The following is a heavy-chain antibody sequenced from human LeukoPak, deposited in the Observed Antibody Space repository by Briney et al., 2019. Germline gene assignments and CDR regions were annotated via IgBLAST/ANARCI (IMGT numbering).Heavy chain of an antibody. V-gene: IGHV3-7*01. CDR3: ARTRITMIVGLASRFDY. J-gene: IGHJ4*02. Sequence: GGSLRLSCATSGFTFSSNWMSWVRQAPGKGLEWVANIKQDGSEKYYVDSVKGRFTISRDNAKNSLYLQMNSLRAEDTAVYYCARTRITMIVGLASRFDYWGQGTLVTVSS. CDR2: IKQDGSEK. CDR1: GFTFSSNW. D-gene: IGHD3-22*01.